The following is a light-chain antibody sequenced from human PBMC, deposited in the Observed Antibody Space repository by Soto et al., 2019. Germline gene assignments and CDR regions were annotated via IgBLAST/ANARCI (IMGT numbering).Light chain of an antibody. J-gene: IGLJ1*01. Sequence: SDQSRVGYESRSRGPSNHIINNGTSSNIGSHDLVSWYQQHPAEAPKLMIYEVTKRPSGVSDRFSGSKSGNTASLTISGLQAEDEADYFCCSYAGSSTFVFGTVTKVTVL. CDR3: CSYAGSSTFV. V-gene: IGLV2-23*02. CDR1: SSNIGSHDL. CDR2: EVT.